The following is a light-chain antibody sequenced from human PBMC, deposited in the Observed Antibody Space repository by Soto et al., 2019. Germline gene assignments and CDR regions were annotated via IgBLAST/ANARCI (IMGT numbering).Light chain of an antibody. V-gene: IGLV2-14*01. CDR2: EVN. CDR1: SSDIGAYDY. Sequence: QSALTQPASLSGSPGQSITISCTGTSSDIGAYDYVSWFQQHPGKAPKLMISEVNNRPSGVSNRFSGSKSANTASLTISGLQTEDEADYYCLSHTTRRIYVFGPGTKLTVL. J-gene: IGLJ1*01. CDR3: LSHTTRRIYV.